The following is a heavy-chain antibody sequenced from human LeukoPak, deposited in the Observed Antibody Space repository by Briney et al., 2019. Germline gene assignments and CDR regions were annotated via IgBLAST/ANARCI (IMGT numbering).Heavy chain of an antibody. V-gene: IGHV3-21*01. D-gene: IGHD2-21*01. CDR3: ARVRDSYGAFDI. Sequence: GGSLRLSCAASGFTFSSYSMNWVRQAPGKGLEWVSSVSSSSSYIYYADSVKGRFTISRDNAKNSLYLQMNSLRAEDTAVYYCARVRDSYGAFDIWGQGTMVTVSS. CDR1: GFTFSSYS. J-gene: IGHJ3*02. CDR2: VSSSSSYI.